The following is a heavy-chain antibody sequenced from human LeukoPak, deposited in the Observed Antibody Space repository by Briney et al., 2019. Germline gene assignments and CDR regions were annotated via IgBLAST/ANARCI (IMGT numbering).Heavy chain of an antibody. D-gene: IGHD4-17*01. J-gene: IGHJ3*01. V-gene: IGHV1-2*04. CDR2: INPNSGVT. Sequence: GASVKVSCKASEYTFTVYYMHWVRQAPGQGLEWMGWINPNSGVTKYAQNFQGWVTMTRDTSISTAYMELIRLKSDDTAVYYCARGMTTLTSDAFDLWGQGTMVTVSS. CDR3: ARGMTTLTSDAFDL. CDR1: EYTFTVYY.